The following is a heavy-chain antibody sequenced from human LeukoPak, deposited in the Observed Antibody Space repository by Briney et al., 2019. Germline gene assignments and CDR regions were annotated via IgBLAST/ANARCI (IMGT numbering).Heavy chain of an antibody. J-gene: IGHJ4*02. CDR3: AREDDFWSGPFDY. D-gene: IGHD3-3*01. CDR2: IKQDGSEK. CDR1: KFTFSTYW. Sequence: GGSLRLSCAASKFTFSTYWMSWVRQAPGKGLEWVANIKQDGSEKYYVDSVKGRFTISRDNAKNSLYLQMNSLRAEDTAVYFCAREDDFWSGPFDYWGQGTLVTVSS. V-gene: IGHV3-7*01.